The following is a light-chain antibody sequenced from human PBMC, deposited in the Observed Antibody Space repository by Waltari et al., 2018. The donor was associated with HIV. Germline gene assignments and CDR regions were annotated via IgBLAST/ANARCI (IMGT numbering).Light chain of an antibody. Sequence: QSALPPSASVSGSPGQSITISCTATSSAVGSYNIVSWYQHHPGKAPKLMIYEVNKRPSGVSNRFSGSKSGNTSSLTISGLQAEDVADYYCCSYAGSSTSVVFGGGTKLTVL. CDR3: CSYAGSSTSVV. CDR2: EVN. V-gene: IGLV2-23*02. J-gene: IGLJ2*01. CDR1: SSAVGSYNI.